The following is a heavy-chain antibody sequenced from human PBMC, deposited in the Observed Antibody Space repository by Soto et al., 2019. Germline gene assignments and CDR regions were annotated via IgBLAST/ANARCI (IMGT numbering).Heavy chain of an antibody. V-gene: IGHV3-73*02. Sequence: EVQLVESGGGLVQPGGSLKLSCAASGFTFSGSAMHWVRQASGKGLEWVGRIRSKANSYATAYAASVKGRFTVSRDDSNDTAYLQLSSMKTEDTAVYYCTPEGAGFDYWGQGTLVTVGS. CDR1: GFTFSGSA. CDR3: TPEGAGFDY. J-gene: IGHJ4*02. CDR2: IRSKANSYAT. D-gene: IGHD1-26*01.